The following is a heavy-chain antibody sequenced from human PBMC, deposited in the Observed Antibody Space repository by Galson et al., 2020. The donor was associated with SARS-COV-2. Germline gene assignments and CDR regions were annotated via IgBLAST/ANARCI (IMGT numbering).Heavy chain of an antibody. CDR2: IDPSDSYT. V-gene: IGHV5-10-1*01. D-gene: IGHD5-12*01. Sequence: KVSCKGSGYSFTSYWISWVRQMPGKGLEWMGRIDPSDSYTNYSPSFQGHVTISADKSISTAYLQWSSLKASDTAMYYCARLFVGSGYPLDWFDPWGQGTLVTVSS. CDR1: GYSFTSYW. J-gene: IGHJ5*02. CDR3: ARLFVGSGYPLDWFDP.